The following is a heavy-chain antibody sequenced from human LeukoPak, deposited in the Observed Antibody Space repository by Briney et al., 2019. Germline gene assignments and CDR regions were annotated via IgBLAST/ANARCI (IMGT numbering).Heavy chain of an antibody. CDR2: MYYSGAT. CDR1: GGSISRTSQY. D-gene: IGHD3/OR15-3a*01. CDR3: VRLGRMGNVVY. V-gene: IGHV4-39*01. J-gene: IGHJ4*02. Sequence: SETLSFTCTVSGGSISRTSQYWGWIRQPPENGLEWIGSMYYSGATYYNPSLKSRVTISLDTSKNQFSLTLTSVTAADTAVYYCVRLGRMGNVVYWGQGTLVPVSS.